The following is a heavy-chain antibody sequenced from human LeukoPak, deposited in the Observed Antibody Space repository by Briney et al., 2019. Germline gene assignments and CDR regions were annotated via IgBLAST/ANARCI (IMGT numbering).Heavy chain of an antibody. CDR1: GFTFSSYG. CDR3: AKAYSTVTTTYYFDY. J-gene: IGHJ4*02. CDR2: ISGSGGST. V-gene: IGHV3-23*01. Sequence: SGGTLRLSCAASGFTFSSYGMSWVRQAPGKGLEWVSAISGSGGSTYYADSVKGRFTISRDNSKNTLYLQMNSLRAEDTAVYYCAKAYSTVTTTYYFDYWGQGTLVTVSS. D-gene: IGHD4-17*01.